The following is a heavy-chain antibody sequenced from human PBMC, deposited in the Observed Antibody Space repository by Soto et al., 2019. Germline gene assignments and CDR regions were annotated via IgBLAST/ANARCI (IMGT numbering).Heavy chain of an antibody. CDR2: IKSDGSIT. D-gene: IGHD4-4*01. CDR1: GFTFNNYW. J-gene: IGHJ4*02. Sequence: GGSLRLSCAASGFTFNNYWMHWVRQAPGKGLVWVSRIKSDGSITTYADSVKGRFTISRDNAKNTLYLQINSLRAEDTAVYYCSRDLDYRSSFDYWGQGTLVTVSS. CDR3: SRDLDYRSSFDY. V-gene: IGHV3-74*01.